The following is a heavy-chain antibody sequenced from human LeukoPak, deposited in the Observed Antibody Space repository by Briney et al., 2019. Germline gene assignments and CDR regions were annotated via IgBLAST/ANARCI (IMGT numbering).Heavy chain of an antibody. CDR1: GFTFTYYA. CDR2: ISGSDGST. Sequence: GGSLRLSCAASGFTFTYYAMNWVRQAPGKGLEWVSAISGSDGSTYYADSVKGRFTISRDNSKNTLYLQMNSLRAEDTAVYYCAKDSSSSQVWGQGTLVTVSS. D-gene: IGHD6-6*01. J-gene: IGHJ4*02. V-gene: IGHV3-23*01. CDR3: AKDSSSSQV.